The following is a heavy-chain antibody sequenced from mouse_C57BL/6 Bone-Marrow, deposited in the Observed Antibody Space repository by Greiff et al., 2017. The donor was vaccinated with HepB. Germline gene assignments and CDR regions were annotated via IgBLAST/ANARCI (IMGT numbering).Heavy chain of an antibody. Sequence: EVNVVESGGGLVKPGGSLKLSCAASGFTFSSYTMSWVRQTPEKRLEWVATISGGGGNTYYPDSVKGRFTISRDNDKNTLYLQMSSLRSEDTALYYCARHEGYWGLRRRGFAYWGQGTLVTVSA. CDR1: GFTFSSYT. J-gene: IGHJ3*01. V-gene: IGHV5-9*01. CDR3: ARHEGYWGLRRRGFAY. D-gene: IGHD2-4*01. CDR2: ISGGGGNT.